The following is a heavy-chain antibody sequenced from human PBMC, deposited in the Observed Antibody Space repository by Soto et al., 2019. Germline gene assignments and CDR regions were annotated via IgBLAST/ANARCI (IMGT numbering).Heavy chain of an antibody. D-gene: IGHD3-3*01. Sequence: GGSLRLSCAASGFTFSSYAMSWVRQAPGKGLESVSAISGSGGSTYYADSVKGRFTISRDNSKNTLYLQMNSLRAEDTAVYYCAKSPYYDFWSGYYYFVYGGQGSVFAGSS. V-gene: IGHV3-23*01. J-gene: IGHJ4*02. CDR1: GFTFSSYA. CDR3: AKSPYYDFWSGYYYFVY. CDR2: ISGSGGST.